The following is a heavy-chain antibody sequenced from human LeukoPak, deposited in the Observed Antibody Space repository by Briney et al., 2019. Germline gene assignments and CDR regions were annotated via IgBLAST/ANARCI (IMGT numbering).Heavy chain of an antibody. CDR3: ARVVRHWAPQCGGDCYYMDV. V-gene: IGHV1-8*03. J-gene: IGHJ6*03. D-gene: IGHD2-21*02. Sequence: ASVKVSCKASGYTFTSYDINWVRQATGQGLEWMGWMNPNSGNTGYAQKFQGRVTITRNTSISTAYMELSSLRSEDTAVYYCARVVRHWAPQCGGDCYYMDVWGKGTTVTVSS. CDR2: MNPNSGNT. CDR1: GYTFTSYD.